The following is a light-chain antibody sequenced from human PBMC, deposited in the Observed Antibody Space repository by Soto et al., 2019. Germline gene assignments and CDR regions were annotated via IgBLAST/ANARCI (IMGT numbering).Light chain of an antibody. CDR2: GAS. CDR1: QSIYNNF. CDR3: QRHTNSPWT. J-gene: IGKJ1*01. Sequence: EFVLTQSPGTLSLSPGERVTLSCRASQSIYNNFLAWYQQKPGQAPRLLIYGASNRATGIPDRFSSNGSGTDFTLTISRLEPEDFAVYYYQRHTNSPWTFGPGTNVEIK. V-gene: IGKV3-20*01.